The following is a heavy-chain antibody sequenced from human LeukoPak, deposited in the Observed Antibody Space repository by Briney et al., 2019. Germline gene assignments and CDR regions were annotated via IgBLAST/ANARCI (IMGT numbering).Heavy chain of an antibody. D-gene: IGHD1-26*01. V-gene: IGHV4-59*12. CDR2: IYYGGST. CDR1: GGSISSYY. Sequence: SETLSLTCTVSGGSISSYYWSWIRQPPGKGLEWIGYIYYGGSTYYNPSLKSRVTISVDTSKNQFSLKLSSVTAADTAVYYCAREGANFDPWGQGTLVTVSS. CDR3: AREGANFDP. J-gene: IGHJ5*02.